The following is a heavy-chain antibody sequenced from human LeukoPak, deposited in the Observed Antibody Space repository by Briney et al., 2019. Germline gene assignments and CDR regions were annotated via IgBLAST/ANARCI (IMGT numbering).Heavy chain of an antibody. V-gene: IGHV3-23*01. J-gene: IGHJ4*02. D-gene: IGHD3-22*01. CDR2: ISGRGGST. Sequence: GGSLRLSCAASGFTFSSYAMSWGRRAPGKGLEWVSAISGRGGSTYYAESVKGRFTISRDNSKNTLYLQMNSLTAEDTAVYYCAKSRARRDGSSGSIDYWGQGTLVTVSS. CDR1: GFTFSSYA. CDR3: AKSRARRDGSSGSIDY.